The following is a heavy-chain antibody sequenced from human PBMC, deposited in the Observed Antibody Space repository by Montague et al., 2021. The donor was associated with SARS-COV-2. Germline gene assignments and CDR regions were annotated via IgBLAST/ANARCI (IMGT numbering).Heavy chain of an antibody. Sequence: SETLSLTCTVSGGSISSYCWNWIRQPPGKGLEWMGYGYYNGGTKYNPSLKSRGSISVATSKNQFSLNLSSVTAAATAVYDCVRERVQLCSWGIDVWGQGTPVTVSS. D-gene: IGHD5-18*01. J-gene: IGHJ6*02. CDR1: GGSISSYC. CDR2: GYYNGGT. CDR3: VRERVQLCSWGIDV. V-gene: IGHV4-59*13.